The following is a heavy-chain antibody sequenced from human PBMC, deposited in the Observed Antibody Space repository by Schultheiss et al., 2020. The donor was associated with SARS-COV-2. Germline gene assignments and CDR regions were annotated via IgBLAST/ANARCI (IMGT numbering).Heavy chain of an antibody. J-gene: IGHJ3*02. Sequence: GSLRLSCTVSGGSVSSGSYYWSWIRQPPGKGLEWIGSIYYSGSTYYNPSLKSRVTISVDTSKNQFSLKLSSVTAADTAVYYCARWNIVDDAFDIWGQGTMVTVSS. CDR3: ARWNIVDDAFDI. D-gene: IGHD2/OR15-2a*01. CDR2: IYYSGST. V-gene: IGHV4-39*07. CDR1: GGSVSSGSYY.